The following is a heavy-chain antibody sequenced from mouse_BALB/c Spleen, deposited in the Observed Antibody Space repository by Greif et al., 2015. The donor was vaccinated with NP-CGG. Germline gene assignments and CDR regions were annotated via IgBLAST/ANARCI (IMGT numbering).Heavy chain of an antibody. CDR3: TRWGKLAWFAY. CDR1: GYTFTDYE. CDR2: IDPETGGT. V-gene: IGHV1-15*01. J-gene: IGHJ3*01. Sequence: QVQLKQSGAELVRPGASVTLSCKASGYTFTDYEMHWVKQTPVHGLEWIGAIDPETGGTAYNQKFKGKATLTADKSSSTAYMELRSLTSEDSAVYYCTRWGKLAWFAYWGQGTLVTVSA.